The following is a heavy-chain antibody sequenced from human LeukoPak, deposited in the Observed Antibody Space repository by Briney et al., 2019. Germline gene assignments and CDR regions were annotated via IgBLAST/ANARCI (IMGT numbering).Heavy chain of an antibody. CDR2: IYSGGST. Sequence: PGGSLRLSCAASGSTVSSNYMSWVRQAPGKGLEWVSVIYSGGSTYYVDSVKGRFTISRDNSKNTLYLQMNSLRAEDTAVYYCARPFSGYSSSWYEDAFDIWGQGTMVTVSS. CDR1: GSTVSSNY. D-gene: IGHD6-13*01. J-gene: IGHJ3*02. CDR3: ARPFSGYSSSWYEDAFDI. V-gene: IGHV3-53*01.